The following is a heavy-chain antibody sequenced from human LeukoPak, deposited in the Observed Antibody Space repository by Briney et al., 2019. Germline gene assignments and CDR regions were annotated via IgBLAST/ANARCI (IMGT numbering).Heavy chain of an antibody. CDR1: GFTFSSYA. Sequence: GGSLRLSCAASGFTFSSYAMSWVRQAPGKGLEWVSAISGSGGSTYYADSVKGRFTISRDNSKNTLYLQMNSLRAEDTAVYYCAKSETEWLRLEPLDYWGQGTLVTVSS. CDR3: AKSETEWLRLEPLDY. D-gene: IGHD5-12*01. V-gene: IGHV3-23*01. CDR2: ISGSGGST. J-gene: IGHJ4*02.